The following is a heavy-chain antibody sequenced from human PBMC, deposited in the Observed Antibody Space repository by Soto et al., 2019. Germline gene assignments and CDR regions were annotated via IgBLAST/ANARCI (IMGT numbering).Heavy chain of an antibody. J-gene: IGHJ5*02. CDR2: IYYSGST. CDR3: ARGAVWFDP. CDR1: GGSISSYY. Sequence: SETLSLTCTVSGGSISSYYWSWIRQPPGKGLEWIGYIYYSGSTNYNPSLKSRVTISVDTSKNQFSLKLSSVTAADTAVYYCARGAVWFDPWGQGTLVTVSS. D-gene: IGHD6-19*01. V-gene: IGHV4-59*08.